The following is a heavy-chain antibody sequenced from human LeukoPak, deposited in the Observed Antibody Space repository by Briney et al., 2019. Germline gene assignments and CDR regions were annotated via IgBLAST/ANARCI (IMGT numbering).Heavy chain of an antibody. CDR2: IRNFGET. Sequence: GASLRLSCAASGFTFRNYAMAWVRQAPGKGLEWVSSIRNFGETHYADSVRGRFIISRDNSQNTLYLQMNSLRAEDSALYYCANIPPFDYGDYAIRLDWGQGTLVTVS. D-gene: IGHD4-17*01. J-gene: IGHJ4*02. CDR3: ANIPPFDYGDYAIRLD. CDR1: GFTFRNYA. V-gene: IGHV3-23*01.